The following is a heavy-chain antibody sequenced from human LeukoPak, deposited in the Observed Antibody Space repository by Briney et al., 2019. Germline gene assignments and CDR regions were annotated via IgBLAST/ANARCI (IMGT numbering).Heavy chain of an antibody. CDR3: AREYWGYFDY. Sequence: PSETLSLTCTVSTGSITNYYWSWIRQPAGKGLEWIGYISGRGNTNYNPSLKSRVTMSVDTSKNQFSLKLTSVTAADTALYYCAREYWGYFDYWGQGTLVTVSS. D-gene: IGHD3-16*01. V-gene: IGHV4-4*07. J-gene: IGHJ4*02. CDR1: TGSITNYY. CDR2: ISGRGNT.